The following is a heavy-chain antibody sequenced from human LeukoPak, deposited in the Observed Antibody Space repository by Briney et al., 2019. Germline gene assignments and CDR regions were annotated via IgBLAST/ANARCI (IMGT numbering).Heavy chain of an antibody. J-gene: IGHJ4*02. D-gene: IGHD3-22*01. Sequence: GASVKVSCKASGYTFTSYGISWVRQAPGQGLEWMGWISAYNGNTNYAQKLQGRVTMTTDTSTSTAYMELRSLRSDDTAVYYCARDPIDYYDSSVNLGYWGQGTLVTVSS. CDR1: GYTFTSYG. CDR2: ISAYNGNT. CDR3: ARDPIDYYDSSVNLGY. V-gene: IGHV1-18*01.